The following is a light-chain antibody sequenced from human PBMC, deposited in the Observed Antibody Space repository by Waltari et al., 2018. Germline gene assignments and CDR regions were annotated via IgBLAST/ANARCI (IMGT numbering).Light chain of an antibody. J-gene: IGKJ1*01. CDR3: QHYVRLPAT. V-gene: IGKV3-20*01. CDR1: QSVSRA. CDR2: GAS. Sequence: EIVLTQSPGTLSLSPGERATLSCRASQSVSRALAWYQQKPGQAHRLLISGASNRATGIPDRFSGSGSGTDFSLTISSLEPEDFAVYYCQHYVRLPATFGQGTKVEIK.